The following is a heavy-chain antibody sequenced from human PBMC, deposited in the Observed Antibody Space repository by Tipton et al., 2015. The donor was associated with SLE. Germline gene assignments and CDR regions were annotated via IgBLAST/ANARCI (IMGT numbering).Heavy chain of an antibody. V-gene: IGHV5-51*03. J-gene: IGHJ5*02. CDR3: ARYMGESLLNNWFDP. D-gene: IGHD3-10*01. CDR2: IFPGNSDT. CDR1: GYDFFGYW. Sequence: VQLVQSGGAVKKSGESLRISCQGSGYDFFGYWIAWVRQMPGKGLEYMGIIFPGNSDTRYSPSFQGQVTISADKSINTAFLQWHSLDASDTAIYYCARYMGESLLNNWFDPWGQGTLVTVSS.